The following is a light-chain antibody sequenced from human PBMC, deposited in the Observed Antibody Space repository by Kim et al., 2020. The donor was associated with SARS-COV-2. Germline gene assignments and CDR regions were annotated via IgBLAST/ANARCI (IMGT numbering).Light chain of an antibody. CDR3: QSYDISNVI. CDR2: EDS. Sequence: GNTVTISSTRPGGNIAGNYVQWYQQRPGSAPTIVIYEDSERPSGVPDRFSGSIDTSSSSASLTISGLKTEDEADYYCQSYDISNVIFGGGTQLTVL. J-gene: IGLJ2*01. CDR1: GGNIAGNY. V-gene: IGLV6-57*03.